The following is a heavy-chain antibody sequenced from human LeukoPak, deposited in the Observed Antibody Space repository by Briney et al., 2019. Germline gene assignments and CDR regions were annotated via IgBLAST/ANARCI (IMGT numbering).Heavy chain of an antibody. V-gene: IGHV1-2*06. D-gene: IGHD3-3*01. J-gene: IGHJ4*02. CDR3: ARETEVYYDFWSGYWGGYFDY. CDR1: GYTSTGYY. Sequence: ASVKVSCKASGYTSTGYYMHWVRQAPGQGLEWMGRINPNSGGTNYAQKFQGRVTMTRDTSISTAYMELSRLRSDDTAVYYCARETEVYYDFWSGYWGGYFDYWGQGTLVTVSS. CDR2: INPNSGGT.